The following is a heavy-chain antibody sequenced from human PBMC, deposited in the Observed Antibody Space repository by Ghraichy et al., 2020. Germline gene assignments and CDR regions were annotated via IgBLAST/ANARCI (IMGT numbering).Heavy chain of an antibody. D-gene: IGHD3-16*01. CDR1: GFSVSDHY. J-gene: IGHJ2*01. CDR3: ARDGGLPRNWYFDL. Sequence: GGSLRLSCAASGFSVSDHYMNWVRQAPGKGLEWVSVTYSVGTTFHADSVKGRFTMSRDNSKNTLYLQMSSLRVEDTAVYYCARDGGLPRNWYFDLWGRGTLVTVSS. V-gene: IGHV3-53*01. CDR2: TYSVGTT.